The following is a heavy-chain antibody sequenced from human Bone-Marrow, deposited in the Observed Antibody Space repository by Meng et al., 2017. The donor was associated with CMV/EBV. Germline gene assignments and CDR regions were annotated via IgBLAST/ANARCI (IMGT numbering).Heavy chain of an antibody. CDR2: ISSSGSTI. V-gene: IGHV3-48*03. CDR3: ARKSVVVGLRY. D-gene: IGHD3-22*01. J-gene: IGHJ4*02. Sequence: GESLKISCAASGFTFNSYEMNWVRQAPGKGLEWVSYISSSGSTIYYADSMKGRFIISRDNAKNSLYLQMNSLRAEDTAVYYCARKSVVVGLRYWGQGTLVTVSS. CDR1: GFTFNSYE.